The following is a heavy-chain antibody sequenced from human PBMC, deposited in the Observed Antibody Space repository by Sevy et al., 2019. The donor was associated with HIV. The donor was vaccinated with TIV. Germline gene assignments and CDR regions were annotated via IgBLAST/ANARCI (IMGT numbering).Heavy chain of an antibody. J-gene: IGHJ6*02. Sequence: GESLKISCAASTFRVIDNYMSWVRQAPGKGLEWVSTIYSGGSTFYADSVKGRFTISRDNSKNTRYLQMNSLRAEDTAVYYCARDRYYDASGYYYYYYGLDVWGQGTTVTVSS. CDR3: ARDRYYDASGYYYYYYGLDV. CDR2: IYSGGST. CDR1: TFRVIDNY. D-gene: IGHD3-22*01. V-gene: IGHV3-66*01.